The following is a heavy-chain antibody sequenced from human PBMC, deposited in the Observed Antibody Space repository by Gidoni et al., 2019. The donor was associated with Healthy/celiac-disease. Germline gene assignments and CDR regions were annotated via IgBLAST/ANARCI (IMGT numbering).Heavy chain of an antibody. V-gene: IGHV1-2*04. J-gene: IGHJ5*02. Sequence: QVQLVQSGAEVKKPGASVKVSCQASGYPFTGYYMHWVRQAPGQGLEWMGWINPNSGGTNYAQKFQGWVTMTRDTSISTAYMELSRLRSDDTAVYYCARSDEYQLLYLDPWGQGTLVTVSS. D-gene: IGHD2-2*02. CDR3: ARSDEYQLLYLDP. CDR1: GYPFTGYY. CDR2: INPNSGGT.